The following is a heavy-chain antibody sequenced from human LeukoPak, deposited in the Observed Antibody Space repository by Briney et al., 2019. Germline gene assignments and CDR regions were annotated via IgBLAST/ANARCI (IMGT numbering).Heavy chain of an antibody. CDR1: GGSNISYY. Sequence: PSETLSLTCTVSGGSNISYYWSWIRQPPGKGLEWTGYIYYSGSSNYNPSLKTRVTISVDTSKNQFSLKLSSVTAADTAVYYCARPAYDSSGYFDAFDIWGQGAMVTVSS. V-gene: IGHV4-59*01. D-gene: IGHD3-22*01. J-gene: IGHJ3*02. CDR2: IYYSGSS. CDR3: ARPAYDSSGYFDAFDI.